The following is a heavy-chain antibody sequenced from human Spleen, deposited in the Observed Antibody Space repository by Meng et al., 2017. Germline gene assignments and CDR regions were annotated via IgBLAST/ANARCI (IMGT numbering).Heavy chain of an antibody. CDR1: GYTFPDYW. D-gene: IGHD6-13*01. Sequence: QVQLVQSGSELKNPGASVKVSCKASGYTFPDYWLHWVRRAPGQGLEWMGRINPKSGDTHYAQRFQGRVTMTGDTSISTAYMELSGLRSDDTAMYYCARDEDISAAGKLFGDYWGQGTLVTVSS. V-gene: IGHV1-2*06. CDR3: ARDEDISAAGKLFGDY. J-gene: IGHJ4*02. CDR2: INPKSGDT.